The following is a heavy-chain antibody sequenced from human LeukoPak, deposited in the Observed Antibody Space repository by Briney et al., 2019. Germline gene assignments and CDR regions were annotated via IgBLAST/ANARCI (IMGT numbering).Heavy chain of an antibody. D-gene: IGHD2-2*01. CDR1: GGSISSYY. CDR2: IYYSGST. V-gene: IGHV4-59*01. CDR3: ARDCSSTSCHPR. Sequence: SETLSLTCTVSGGSISSYYWSWIRQPPGKGLEWIGYIYYSGSTNYNPSLKSRVTISVDTSNNQFSLKLSSVTAADTAVYYCARDCSSTSCHPRWGQGTLVTVSS. J-gene: IGHJ4*02.